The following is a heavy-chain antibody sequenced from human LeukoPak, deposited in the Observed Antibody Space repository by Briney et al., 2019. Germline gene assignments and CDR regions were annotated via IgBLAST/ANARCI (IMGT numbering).Heavy chain of an antibody. CDR3: AKDRKYLDY. V-gene: IGHV3-23*01. Sequence: GGSLRLSCAASGFPFSTYAMSWVRQAPGKGLEWVSLISDSGGRTYYADSVKGRFTISRDNSKNTVFLQMNSLRAEDTAVYYCAKDRKYLDYWGQGTLVTVSS. D-gene: IGHD1-14*01. J-gene: IGHJ4*02. CDR1: GFPFSTYA. CDR2: ISDSGGRT.